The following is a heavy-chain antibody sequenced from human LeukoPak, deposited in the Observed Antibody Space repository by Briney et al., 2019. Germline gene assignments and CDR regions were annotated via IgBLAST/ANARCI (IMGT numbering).Heavy chain of an antibody. V-gene: IGHV4-38-2*02. CDR2: IYHSGST. J-gene: IGHJ4*02. Sequence: SETLSLTCTVSGYSISSGYYWGWIRQPPGKGLEWIGSIYHSGSTYYNPSLKSRVTISVDTSKNQFSLKLSSVTAADTAVYYCAREQSVTRWSLYFDYWGQGTLVTVSS. CDR3: AREQSVTRWSLYFDY. CDR1: GYSISSGYY. D-gene: IGHD4-11*01.